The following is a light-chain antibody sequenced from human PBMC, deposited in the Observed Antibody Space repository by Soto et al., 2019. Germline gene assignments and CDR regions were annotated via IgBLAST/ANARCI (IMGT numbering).Light chain of an antibody. Sequence: QSVLTQSPSASGTPGQRVIISCSGTSSNIGTNYVYWYQQLPGTAPKVLIYSNDKRPSGVLNRFSGSKSGTSATLAISGLRSEDEADYYCAAWDDSLSGPLFGGGTKLTVL. V-gene: IGLV1-47*01. CDR1: SSNIGTNY. J-gene: IGLJ2*01. CDR2: SND. CDR3: AAWDDSLSGPL.